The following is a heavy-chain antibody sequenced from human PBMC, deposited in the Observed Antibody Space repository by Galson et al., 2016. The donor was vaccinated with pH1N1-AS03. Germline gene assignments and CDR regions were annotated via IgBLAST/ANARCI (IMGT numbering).Heavy chain of an antibody. D-gene: IGHD3-3*01. Sequence: SETLSLTCTVSGASINSGFDYWGWIRQPPGKGLEWIASIYDSVSTYYHPSLKSRVTISLDPSKNQFSLTLNSVTAADTAVYYCARSRYNCWSGSDSWGQGTLVTVSS. J-gene: IGHJ5*01. CDR3: ARSRYNCWSGSDS. CDR2: IYDSVST. V-gene: IGHV4-39*07. CDR1: GASINSGFDY.